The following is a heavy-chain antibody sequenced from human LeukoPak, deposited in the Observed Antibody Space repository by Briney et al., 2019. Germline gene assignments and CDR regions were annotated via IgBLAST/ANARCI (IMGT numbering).Heavy chain of an antibody. V-gene: IGHV4-39*01. J-gene: IGHJ4*02. CDR3: ARGLYNYGNGDY. D-gene: IGHD5-18*01. CDR1: GFTFSSYA. CDR2: IYYSGST. Sequence: PGGSLRLSCAASGFTFSSYAMSWVRQPPGKGLEWIGSIYYSGSTYYNPSLKSRVTISVDTSKNQFSLKLSSVTAADTAVYYCARGLYNYGNGDYWGQGTLATVSS.